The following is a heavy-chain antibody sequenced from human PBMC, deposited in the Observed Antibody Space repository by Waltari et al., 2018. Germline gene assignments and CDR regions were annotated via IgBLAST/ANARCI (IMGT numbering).Heavy chain of an antibody. D-gene: IGHD5-18*01. CDR2: IYAGDSNT. Sequence: EVQLEQSGAEVKKPGGSLKISCNGSGYSFAKYWIGWVRQMPGKGLEWMGVIYAGDSNTKYSLSFQGQVTISADTSISTAYLQWSSLKASDTAIYFCARQNIHSYGYGYFDFWGQGTLVTVSS. V-gene: IGHV5-51*01. J-gene: IGHJ4*02. CDR3: ARQNIHSYGYGYFDF. CDR1: GYSFAKYW.